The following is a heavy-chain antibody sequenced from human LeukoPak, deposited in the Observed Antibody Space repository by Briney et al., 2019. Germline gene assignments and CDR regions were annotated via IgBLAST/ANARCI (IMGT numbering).Heavy chain of an antibody. D-gene: IGHD6-19*01. J-gene: IGHJ4*02. V-gene: IGHV4-31*01. CDR2: IYYSGST. CDR3: TMYSSGWYFDY. CDR1: GGSISSGGYY. Sequence: SETLSLTCTDSGGSISSGGYYWSWIRQHPGKGLEWIGYIYYSGSTYYNPSLRSQVTISVDTSKNQFSLKVSPVTAADTAVYYCTMYSSGWYFDYWGQGTLVTVSS.